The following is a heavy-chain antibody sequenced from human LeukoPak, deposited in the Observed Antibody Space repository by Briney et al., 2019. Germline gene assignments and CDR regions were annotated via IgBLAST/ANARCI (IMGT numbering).Heavy chain of an antibody. J-gene: IGHJ4*02. Sequence: GGSLRLSCAASGFTFDNYAMSWVRQAPGKGLEWVSAISDSGGNTYYADSVKGRFTISRDNSKNTLYLQMNSLRAEDTAVYYCAKDGAWIQLWFNFWGQGTLVTVSS. V-gene: IGHV3-23*01. D-gene: IGHD5-18*01. CDR3: AKDGAWIQLWFNF. CDR1: GFTFDNYA. CDR2: ISDSGGNT.